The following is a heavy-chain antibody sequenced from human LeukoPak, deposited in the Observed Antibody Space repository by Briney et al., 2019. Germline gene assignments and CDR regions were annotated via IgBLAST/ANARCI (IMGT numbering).Heavy chain of an antibody. D-gene: IGHD4-17*01. CDR2: ISYIGST. J-gene: IGHJ3*02. CDR1: DDSFSSHY. V-gene: IGHV4-59*11. Sequence: SETLSLTCAVSDDSFSSHYWTWIRQPPGKGLEWIGYISYIGSTNYNPSLKSRVTISIDTSKNQFSLKLSSVTAADTAVYFCARDLVTATKGFDIWGQGTMVSVSS. CDR3: ARDLVTATKGFDI.